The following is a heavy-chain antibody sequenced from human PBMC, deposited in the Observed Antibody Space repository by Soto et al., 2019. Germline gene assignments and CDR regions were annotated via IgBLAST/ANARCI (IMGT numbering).Heavy chain of an antibody. Sequence: QVQLVESGGGVVQPGRSLRLSCAASGFSFSNYAMHWVRQAPGKGLEWVAVISYDGSNTCYADSVKGRFTISRDNSKNTLYLQLNSLRDDDTAVYYCARDRGGGNSLWYFDLWGRGTLVTVSS. CDR2: ISYDGSNT. J-gene: IGHJ2*01. V-gene: IGHV3-30-3*01. D-gene: IGHD2-21*02. CDR1: GFSFSNYA. CDR3: ARDRGGGNSLWYFDL.